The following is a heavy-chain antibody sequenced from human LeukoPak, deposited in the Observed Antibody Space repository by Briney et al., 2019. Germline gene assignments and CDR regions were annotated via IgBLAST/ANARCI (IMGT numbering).Heavy chain of an antibody. CDR1: GDSNSSYY. Sequence: SDTLSLTCTVSGDSNSSYYGRWIREPPGKGLECIVCMYYSGSTQHNPSLESRVNISLDTPKNHFSLEQTSVTSADAGVLFCASAPYGASGLDHWGQGTLVTVSS. CDR3: ASAPYGASGLDH. V-gene: IGHV4-59*08. J-gene: IGHJ4*02. D-gene: IGHD4-17*01. CDR2: MYYSGST.